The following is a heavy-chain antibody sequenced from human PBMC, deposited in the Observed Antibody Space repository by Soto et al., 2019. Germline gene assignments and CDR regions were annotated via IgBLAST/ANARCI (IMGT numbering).Heavy chain of an antibody. CDR1: GFTVSSNY. J-gene: IGHJ6*03. Sequence: EVQLVESGGGLVQPGGSLRLSCAASGFTVSSNYMSWVRQAPGKGLEWVSVIYSGGSTYYADSVKGRFTISRDNSKNTLYLQMNSLIAEDTAVYYCAGSGGSSYYYYYYMDVWGKGTTVTVSS. CDR2: IYSGGST. CDR3: AGSGGSSYYYYYYMDV. V-gene: IGHV3-66*01. D-gene: IGHD2-15*01.